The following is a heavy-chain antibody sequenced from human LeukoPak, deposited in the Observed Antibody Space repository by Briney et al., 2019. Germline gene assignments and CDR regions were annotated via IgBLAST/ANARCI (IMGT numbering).Heavy chain of an antibody. V-gene: IGHV7-4-1*04. Sequence: SVKVSCKASGYTFNDYTMNWVRQAPGQGLEWMGWINTKTGNPTYAQGFTGRFVFSLDTSVSVAYLQINGLEADDTAMYYCARDHDFLSGHSRRDFDYWGQGTLVTVSS. CDR3: ARDHDFLSGHSRRDFDY. CDR1: GYTFNDYT. D-gene: IGHD3-3*01. CDR2: INTKTGNP. J-gene: IGHJ4*02.